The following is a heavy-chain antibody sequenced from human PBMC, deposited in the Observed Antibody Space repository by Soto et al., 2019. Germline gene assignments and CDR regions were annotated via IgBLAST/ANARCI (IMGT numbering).Heavy chain of an antibody. CDR1: GGAINSYY. D-gene: IGHD2-21*01. Sequence: SAPLSLIRTVSGGAINSYYWTWIRQPAGQGLEWIGRIYSSGSTKYNPSLQSRVTMSIDTSKNQFSLKLNSLTAADTAVYYCARDRRWLSRGPNNWFDPWGQGTLVTVSA. J-gene: IGHJ5*02. V-gene: IGHV4-4*07. CDR3: ARDRRWLSRGPNNWFDP. CDR2: IYSSGST.